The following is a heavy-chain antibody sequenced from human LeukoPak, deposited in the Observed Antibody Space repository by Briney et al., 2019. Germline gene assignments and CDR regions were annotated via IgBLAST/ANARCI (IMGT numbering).Heavy chain of an antibody. V-gene: IGHV3-7*01. CDR1: GFNFRDHW. CDR2: IKQDGSEK. D-gene: IGHD5-12*01. Sequence: PRGSLRLSCAGSGFNFRDHWMSWVRQAPGKGLEWVANIKQDGSEKYYVDSVKGRFTISRDNAKNSLYLQMNSLRAEDTAVYYCARGSRGYSGYDYYFDYWGQGTLVTVSS. J-gene: IGHJ4*02. CDR3: ARGSRGYSGYDYYFDY.